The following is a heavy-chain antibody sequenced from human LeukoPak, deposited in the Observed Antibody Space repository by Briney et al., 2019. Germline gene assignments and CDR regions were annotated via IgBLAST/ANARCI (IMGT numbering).Heavy chain of an antibody. Sequence: GASVKVSCKASGYTFTSYDINWVRQATGQGLEWMGWMNPYSGNTGYAQKFQGRVTITRNTSISTAYMELSSLRSEDTAVYYCARAPIAVADLRDYYYGMDVWGQGTTVTVSS. V-gene: IGHV1-8*03. D-gene: IGHD6-19*01. J-gene: IGHJ6*02. CDR2: MNPYSGNT. CDR1: GYTFTSYD. CDR3: ARAPIAVADLRDYYYGMDV.